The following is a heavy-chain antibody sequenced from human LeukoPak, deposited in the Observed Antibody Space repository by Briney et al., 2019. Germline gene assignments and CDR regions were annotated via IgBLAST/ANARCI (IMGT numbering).Heavy chain of an antibody. Sequence: SVKVSCKASGGAFSSYAISWVRQAPGQGLEWMGGIIPIFGTANYAQKFQGRVTITADESTSTAYMELSSLRSEDTAVYYCARGRFATAAGGSDYWGQGTLVTVSS. V-gene: IGHV1-69*01. CDR3: ARGRFATAAGGSDY. D-gene: IGHD6-13*01. CDR1: GGAFSSYA. CDR2: IIPIFGTA. J-gene: IGHJ4*02.